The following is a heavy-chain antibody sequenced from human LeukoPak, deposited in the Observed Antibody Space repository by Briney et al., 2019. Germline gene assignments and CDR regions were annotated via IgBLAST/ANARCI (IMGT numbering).Heavy chain of an antibody. CDR1: GGSISSSSYY. D-gene: IGHD3-10*01. CDR2: IYYSGST. V-gene: IGHV4-39*07. J-gene: IGHJ6*03. CDR3: AREGVDGSGSYYNVYYMDV. Sequence: PSETLSLTCTVSGGSISSSSYYWGWIRQPPGKGLEWIGSIYYSGSTYYNPSLKSRVTISVDTSKNQFSLKLSSVTAADTAVYYCAREGVDGSGSYYNVYYMDVWGKGTTVTVSS.